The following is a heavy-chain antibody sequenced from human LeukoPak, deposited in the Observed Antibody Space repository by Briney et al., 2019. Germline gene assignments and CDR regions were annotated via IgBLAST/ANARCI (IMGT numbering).Heavy chain of an antibody. J-gene: IGHJ4*02. CDR3: ARTLLLGYCTNGVCRNPYYFDY. CDR1: GGSISSSSYY. V-gene: IGHV4-39*01. Sequence: SETLSLTCTVSGGSISSSSYYWGWIRQPPGKGLEWIGSIYYSGSTYYNPSLKSRVTISVDTSKNQFSLKLSSVTAADTAVYYCARTLLLGYCTNGVCRNPYYFDYWGQGTLVTVSS. CDR2: IYYSGST. D-gene: IGHD2-8*01.